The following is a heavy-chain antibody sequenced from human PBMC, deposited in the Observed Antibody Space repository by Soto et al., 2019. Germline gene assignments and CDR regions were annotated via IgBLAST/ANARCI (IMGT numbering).Heavy chain of an antibody. CDR2: INHSGST. J-gene: IGHJ5*02. Sequence: SETMSLTCAVYGGSFSGYYWSWIRQPPGKGLEWIGEINHSGSTNYNPSLKSRVTISVDTSKNQFSLKLSSVTAADTAVYYCARAILYYDFWSGYLNWFDPWGQGTLVTVSS. V-gene: IGHV4-34*01. D-gene: IGHD3-3*01. CDR3: ARAILYYDFWSGYLNWFDP. CDR1: GGSFSGYY.